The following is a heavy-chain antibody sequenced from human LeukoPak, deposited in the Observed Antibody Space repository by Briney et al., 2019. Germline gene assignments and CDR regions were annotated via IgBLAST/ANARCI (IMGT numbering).Heavy chain of an antibody. Sequence: GGSLRLSCAASGFTFSSYAMAWVRQPPGKGLEWVSAISGSGGSTHYADSVKGRFTISRDNSKNTLYLQMNSLRAEDTAVYYCAKGAPYSSSLSRWFDPWGQGTLVTAAS. CDR3: AKGAPYSSSLSRWFDP. V-gene: IGHV3-23*01. D-gene: IGHD6-6*01. J-gene: IGHJ5*02. CDR1: GFTFSSYA. CDR2: ISGSGGST.